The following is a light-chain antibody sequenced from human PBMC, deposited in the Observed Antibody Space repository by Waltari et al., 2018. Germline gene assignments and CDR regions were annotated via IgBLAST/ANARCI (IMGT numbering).Light chain of an antibody. Sequence: EIVLTHSPGTLSLSPGERATLSCRASQGIGRYLAWYQQKPGQAPRLLIYAASTKATGIPDRFSGSGSGTDFSLSISRLEPEDFAVYYCQNHERLPATFGQGTKVEIK. CDR2: AAS. CDR3: QNHERLPAT. J-gene: IGKJ1*01. V-gene: IGKV3-20*01. CDR1: QGIGRY.